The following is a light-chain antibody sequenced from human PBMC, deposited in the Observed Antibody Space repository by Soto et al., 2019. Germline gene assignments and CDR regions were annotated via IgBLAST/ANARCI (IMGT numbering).Light chain of an antibody. J-gene: IGKJ1*01. CDR3: LQHNRYPWT. Sequence: DIQMTQSPSTLSATAGDRVTITCRASQSISSWLAWYQQKPGKAPKRLIFAASSLESGVPSRFSGSGSGTEFTLTISSLQPEDFATYHCLQHNRYPWTFGQGTKVDIK. CDR1: QSISSW. V-gene: IGKV1-5*01. CDR2: AAS.